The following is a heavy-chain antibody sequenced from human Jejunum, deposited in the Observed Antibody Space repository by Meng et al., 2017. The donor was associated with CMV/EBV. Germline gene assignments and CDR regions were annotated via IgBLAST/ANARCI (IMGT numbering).Heavy chain of an antibody. CDR3: AREGPDYTSSYFDY. CDR2: ISYDGNNR. V-gene: IGHV3-30*03. D-gene: IGHD4-11*01. CDR1: GFIFGDFA. Sequence: QVQLLESGGGGLHPGRALTLSCSASGFIFGDFALHWVRPAPGKGLEWVAIISYDGNNRYADSVKGRFTISRDNSRNTLYLQMDSLRADDTAVHYCAREGPDYTSSYFDYWGQGTLVTVSS. J-gene: IGHJ4*02.